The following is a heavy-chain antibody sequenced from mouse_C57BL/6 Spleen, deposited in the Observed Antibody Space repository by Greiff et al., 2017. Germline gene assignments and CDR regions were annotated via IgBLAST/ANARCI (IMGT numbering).Heavy chain of an antibody. Sequence: QVQLKESGAELARPGASVKLSCKASGYTFTSYGISWVKQRTGQGLEWIGEIYPRSGNTYYTEKFKGKATLTADKSSSTAYMELRSLTSEDSAVYFCARGGLGAMDYWGQGTSVTVSS. V-gene: IGHV1-81*01. CDR1: GYTFTSYG. CDR3: ARGGLGAMDY. D-gene: IGHD4-1*01. CDR2: IYPRSGNT. J-gene: IGHJ4*01.